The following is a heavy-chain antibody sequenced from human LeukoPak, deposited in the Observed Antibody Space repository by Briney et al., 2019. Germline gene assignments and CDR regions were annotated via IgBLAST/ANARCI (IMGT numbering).Heavy chain of an antibody. J-gene: IGHJ4*02. CDR3: AKDKDAYYDSLHY. CDR1: GFTFDDYA. V-gene: IGHV3-9*01. Sequence: GGSLRLFCAASGFTFDDYAMHWVRQAPGKGLEWVSGISWNSGSISYADSVKGRFTISRDNAKDSLYLQMNSLRPEDTALYYCAKDKDAYYDSLHYWGQGTLVTVSS. CDR2: ISWNSGSI. D-gene: IGHD3-22*01.